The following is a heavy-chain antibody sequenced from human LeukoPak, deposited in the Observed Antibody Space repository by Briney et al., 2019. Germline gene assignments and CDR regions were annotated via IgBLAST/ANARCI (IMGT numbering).Heavy chain of an antibody. CDR1: GFTFSNYA. D-gene: IGHD3-10*01. CDR2: ISSGGTYE. J-gene: IGHJ4*02. Sequence: GKSLRLSCAASGFTFSNYAMHWVRQAPGKGLEWVSLISSGGTYEYYADSMKGRFTISRDNSKNTLYLQLNSLRAEDTGVYYCARDSTYYYDSGSSGPHYFDNWGQGTLVTVSS. CDR3: ARDSTYYYDSGSSGPHYFDN. V-gene: IGHV3-30*01.